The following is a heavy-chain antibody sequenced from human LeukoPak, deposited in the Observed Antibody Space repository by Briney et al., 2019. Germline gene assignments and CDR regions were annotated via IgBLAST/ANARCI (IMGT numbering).Heavy chain of an antibody. D-gene: IGHD6-13*01. J-gene: IGHJ5*02. V-gene: IGHV1-2*02. CDR1: GYTFTGYY. CDR2: INPNSGGT. CDR3: ARGYSSSWYYWFDP. Sequence: ASVKVSCKASGYTFTGYYMHWVRQAPGQGLEWMGWINPNSGGTNYAQKFQGRVTMTRDTSISTAYMELSRLRSDDTAVYYCARGYSSSWYYWFDPWGQGTLVTVSS.